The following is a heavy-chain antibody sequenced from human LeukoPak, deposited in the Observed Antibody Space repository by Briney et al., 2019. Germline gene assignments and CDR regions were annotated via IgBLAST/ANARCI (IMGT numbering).Heavy chain of an antibody. V-gene: IGHV3-48*03. CDR1: GFTFSSYE. CDR2: ISSSGSTI. Sequence: GGSLRLSCAASGFTFSSYEMNWVRQAPGKGLEWVSYISSSGSTIYYADSVKGRFTISRDNAKNSLYLQMNSLRAEDTAVYYCASRGAGSSGYYHDDAFDIWGQGTMVTVSS. J-gene: IGHJ3*02. CDR3: ASRGAGSSGYYHDDAFDI. D-gene: IGHD3-22*01.